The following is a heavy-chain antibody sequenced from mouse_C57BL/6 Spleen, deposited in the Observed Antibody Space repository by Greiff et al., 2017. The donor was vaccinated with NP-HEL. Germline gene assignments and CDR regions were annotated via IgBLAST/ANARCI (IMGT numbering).Heavy chain of an antibody. CDR1: GYAFSSSW. CDR2: IYPGDGDT. J-gene: IGHJ4*01. Sequence: QVQLKESGPELVKPGASVKISCKASGYAFSSSWMNWVKQRPGKGLEWIGRIYPGDGDTNYNGKFKGKATLTADKSSSTAYMQLSSLTSEDSAVYFCARSGVDYWGQGTSVTVSS. D-gene: IGHD3-1*01. V-gene: IGHV1-82*01. CDR3: ARSGVDY.